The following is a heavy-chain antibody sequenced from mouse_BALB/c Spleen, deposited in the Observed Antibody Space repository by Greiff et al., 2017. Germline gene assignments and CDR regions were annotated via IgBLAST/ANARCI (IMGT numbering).Heavy chain of an antibody. Sequence: EVMLVESGGGLVKPGGSLKLSCAASGFAFSSYDMSWVRQTPEKRLEWVAYISSGGGSTYYPDTVKGRFTISRDNAKNTLYLQMSSLKSEDTAMYYCASPYYRYDGYFDVWGAGTTVTVSS. CDR3: ASPYYRYDGYFDV. D-gene: IGHD2-14*01. J-gene: IGHJ1*01. CDR2: ISSGGGST. V-gene: IGHV5-12-1*01. CDR1: GFAFSSYD.